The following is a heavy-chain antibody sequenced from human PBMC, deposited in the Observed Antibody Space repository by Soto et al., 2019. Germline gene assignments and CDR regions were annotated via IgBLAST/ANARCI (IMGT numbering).Heavy chain of an antibody. CDR3: ARGAVADY. CDR1: GYTFTSYA. V-gene: IGHV1-3*05. Sequence: QVPLVQSGAEEKKPGASVKVYCKASGYTFTSYAMHWVRQAPGQRLEWMGWINAGNGNTKYSQKFQGRVTITRDTSASTAYMEMSSLRSEYTAVDYGARGAVADYCGHGTMVTVSS. CDR2: INAGNGNT. J-gene: IGHJ4*01. D-gene: IGHD2-21*01.